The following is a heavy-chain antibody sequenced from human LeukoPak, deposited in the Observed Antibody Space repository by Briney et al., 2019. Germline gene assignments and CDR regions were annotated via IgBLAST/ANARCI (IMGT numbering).Heavy chain of an antibody. J-gene: IGHJ6*02. V-gene: IGHV3-74*01. D-gene: IGHD6-6*01. Sequence: GGSLRLSCAASAFTFTSYWMHWVRQAPGKGLVWVSRINSDGSSTSYADSVKGRFTISRDNSKNTLYLQMNSLRAEDTAVYYCAGSEEQLAGGMDVWGQGTTVTVSS. CDR1: AFTFTSYW. CDR3: AGSEEQLAGGMDV. CDR2: INSDGSST.